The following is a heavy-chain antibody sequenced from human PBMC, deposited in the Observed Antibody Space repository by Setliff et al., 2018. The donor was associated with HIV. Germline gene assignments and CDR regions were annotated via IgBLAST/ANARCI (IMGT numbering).Heavy chain of an antibody. CDR3: ARARLYNSALDY. D-gene: IGHD3-22*01. Sequence: PGGSLRLSCAVSGFTVSSYYMAWVRQAPGKGLEWVSTIYSDGSTYHADSVKGRFTLSRDTSKNTLSLQMNTLRPEDTAVYFCARARLYNSALDYWGQGTLVTVSS. J-gene: IGHJ4*02. CDR1: GFTVSSYY. V-gene: IGHV3-66*02. CDR2: IYSDGST.